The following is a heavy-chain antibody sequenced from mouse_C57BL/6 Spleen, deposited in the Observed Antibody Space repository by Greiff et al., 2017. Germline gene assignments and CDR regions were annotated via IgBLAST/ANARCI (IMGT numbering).Heavy chain of an antibody. CDR2: ISYDGSN. J-gene: IGHJ2*01. Sequence: ESGPGLVKPSQSLSLTCSVTGYSITSGYYWNWIRQFPGNKLEWMGYISYDGSNNYNPSLKNRISITRDTSKNQFFLKLNSVTTEDTATYYCARSYDGYLYFDYWGQGTTLTVSS. V-gene: IGHV3-6*01. CDR3: ARSYDGYLYFDY. CDR1: GYSITSGYY. D-gene: IGHD2-3*01.